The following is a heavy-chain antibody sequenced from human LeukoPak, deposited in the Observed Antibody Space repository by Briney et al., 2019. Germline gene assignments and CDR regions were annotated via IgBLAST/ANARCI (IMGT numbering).Heavy chain of an antibody. Sequence: GGSLRLSCAASGFTFSSYSMNWVRQAPGKGLEWVSSISSRSSYIYYADSVKGRFTISRDNAKNSLYLQMNSLRAEDTAVYYCARWDIVAPCDYWGQGTLVTVSS. J-gene: IGHJ4*02. D-gene: IGHD5-12*01. CDR2: ISSRSSYI. CDR1: GFTFSSYS. CDR3: ARWDIVAPCDY. V-gene: IGHV3-21*01.